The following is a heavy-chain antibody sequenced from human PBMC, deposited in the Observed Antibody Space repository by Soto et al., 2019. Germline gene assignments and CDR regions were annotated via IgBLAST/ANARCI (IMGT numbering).Heavy chain of an antibody. CDR3: ARATGADKEDY. CDR2: MNEYGSER. J-gene: IGHJ4*02. Sequence: GGSLRLSCSPSGFIFSSYWMSWLRQAPGKGLEWVASMNEYGSERYYVDSVKGRFTISRDNAKNSLYLQMNSLRAEDTAVYYCARATGADKEDYWYQGTLLTVPS. V-gene: IGHV3-7*04. D-gene: IGHD3-10*01. CDR1: GFIFSSYW.